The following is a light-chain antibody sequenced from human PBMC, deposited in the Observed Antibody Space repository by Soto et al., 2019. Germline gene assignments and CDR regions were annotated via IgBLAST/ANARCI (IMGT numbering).Light chain of an antibody. V-gene: IGKV3-20*01. Sequence: EIGLTQSACTLSLSPGERATLSCGASQSVSSSYLAWYQQKTGQAPRLLIYGASSRATGIPDRFSGSGYGTDFTLTISRLETEDFAVYYCQQYGSSPGTFGQGTKVDIK. J-gene: IGKJ1*01. CDR1: QSVSSSY. CDR3: QQYGSSPGT. CDR2: GAS.